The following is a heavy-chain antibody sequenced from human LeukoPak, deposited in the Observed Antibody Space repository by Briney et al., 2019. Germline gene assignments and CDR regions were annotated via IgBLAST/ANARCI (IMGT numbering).Heavy chain of an antibody. V-gene: IGHV4-34*01. CDR3: ARGQGLELQY. Sequence: SETLSLTCAVYGGSFSAYYWTWIRQPPGEGLEWIGEVNHSGSTNYNPSLKSRVTISVDTSKNQFSLKLSSVTAADTAVYYCARGQGLELQYWGQGTLVTVSS. CDR2: VNHSGST. CDR1: GGSFSAYY. J-gene: IGHJ4*02. D-gene: IGHD1-7*01.